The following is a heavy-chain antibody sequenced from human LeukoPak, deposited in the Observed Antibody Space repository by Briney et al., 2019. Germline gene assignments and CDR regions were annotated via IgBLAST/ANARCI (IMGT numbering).Heavy chain of an antibody. J-gene: IGHJ1*01. V-gene: IGHV3-48*03. Sequence: GGSLRLSCAASGFTFSSYEMNWVRQAPGKGLEWVSYISSSGSTIYYADSVKGRFTISRDNSKNTLYLQMNSLRAEDTAVYYCAKRDGDSGYFQHWGQGTLVTVSS. CDR3: AKRDGDSGYFQH. CDR2: ISSSGSTI. CDR1: GFTFSSYE. D-gene: IGHD4-17*01.